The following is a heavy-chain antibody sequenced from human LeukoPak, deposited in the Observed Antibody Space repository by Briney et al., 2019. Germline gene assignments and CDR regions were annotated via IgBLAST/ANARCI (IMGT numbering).Heavy chain of an antibody. V-gene: IGHV4-39*01. CDR2: IYYSGST. CDR1: GGSISSSSYY. D-gene: IGHD4-17*01. J-gene: IGHJ4*02. Sequence: SSETLSLTCTVSGGSISSSSYYWGWIRQPPGKGLEWIGSIYYSGSTYYNPSLKSRVTISVDTSKNRFSLKLSSVTAADTAVYSCARLVGNYGDYVDYRGQGTLVTVSS. CDR3: ARLVGNYGDYVDY.